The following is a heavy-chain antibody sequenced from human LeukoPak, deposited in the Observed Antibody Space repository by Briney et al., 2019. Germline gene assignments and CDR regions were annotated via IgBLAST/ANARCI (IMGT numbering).Heavy chain of an antibody. D-gene: IGHD3-22*01. Sequence: GESLKISCKGSGYSFTSYWIGWVRQMPGKGLEWMGIIYPGDSDTRYSPSFQGQVTISADKSISTAYLQWSSLKASDTAMYYCARSQCYYDSSGYLFDYWGQGTLVTVSS. CDR2: IYPGDSDT. J-gene: IGHJ4*02. CDR3: ARSQCYYDSSGYLFDY. V-gene: IGHV5-51*01. CDR1: GYSFTSYW.